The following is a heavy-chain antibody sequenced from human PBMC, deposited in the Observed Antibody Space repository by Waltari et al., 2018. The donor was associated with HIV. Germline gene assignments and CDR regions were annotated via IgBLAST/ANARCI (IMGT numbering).Heavy chain of an antibody. CDR1: GFTFSSYG. CDR2: LRYDGSNK. D-gene: IGHD5-18*01. J-gene: IGHJ3*02. CDR3: AKDRGYSYGYEPDACDI. Sequence: QVQLVESGGGVVQPGGSLRLSCAASGFTFSSYGMHWVRQAPGKGLEWVALLRYDGSNKYYADSVKGRFTISRDNSKNTLYLQMNSLRAEDTAVYYCAKDRGYSYGYEPDACDIWGQGTMVTVSS. V-gene: IGHV3-30*02.